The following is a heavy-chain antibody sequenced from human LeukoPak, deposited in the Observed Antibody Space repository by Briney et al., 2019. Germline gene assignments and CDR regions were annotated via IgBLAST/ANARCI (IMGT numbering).Heavy chain of an antibody. CDR1: GYTFTSYY. CDR2: INPNSGGT. CDR3: ARAAYLRRGAFDI. D-gene: IGHD3-16*01. V-gene: IGHV1-2*02. Sequence: GASVKVSCKASGYTFTSYYMHWVRQAPGQGLEWMGWINPNSGGTNYAQKFQGRVTMTRDTSISTAYMELSRLRSDDTAVYYCARAAYLRRGAFDIWGQGTMVTVSS. J-gene: IGHJ3*02.